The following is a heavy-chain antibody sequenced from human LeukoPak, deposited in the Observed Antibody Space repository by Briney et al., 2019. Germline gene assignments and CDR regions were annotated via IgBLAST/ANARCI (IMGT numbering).Heavy chain of an antibody. CDR1: GFTFSNYE. V-gene: IGHV3-48*03. CDR3: ARDSGGWYSRFYD. Sequence: GGSLRLSCAASGFTFSNYEVNWVRQAPGKGLEWVSYISGSGSTIHYADSVKGRFTVSRDNAKNSLYLQMNSLRVEDTADYYCARDSGGWYSRFYDWGQGTLVTVSS. CDR2: ISGSGSTI. J-gene: IGHJ4*02. D-gene: IGHD6-19*01.